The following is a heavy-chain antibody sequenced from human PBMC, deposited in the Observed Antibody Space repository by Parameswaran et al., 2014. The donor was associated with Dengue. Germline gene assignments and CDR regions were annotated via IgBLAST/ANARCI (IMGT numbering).Heavy chain of an antibody. D-gene: IGHD5-12*01. CDR3: ATTAGGGSGYDPGPLDY. Sequence: WIRQPPGKGLEWIGYIYYSGSTYYNPSLKSRVTISVDTPKNQFSLKLSSVTAADTAVYYCATTAGGGSGYDPGPLDYWGQGTLVTVSS. J-gene: IGHJ4*02. V-gene: IGHV4-31*02. CDR2: IYYSGST.